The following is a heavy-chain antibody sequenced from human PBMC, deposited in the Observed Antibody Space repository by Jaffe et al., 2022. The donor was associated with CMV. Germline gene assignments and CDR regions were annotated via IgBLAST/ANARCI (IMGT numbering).Heavy chain of an antibody. Sequence: QLQLQESGPGLVKPSETLSLTCTVSGGSISSSSYYWGWIRQPPGKGLEWIGSIYYSGSTYYNPSLKSRVTISVDTSKNQFSLKLSSVTAADTAVYYCARPVYDSSGYYDPDAFDIWGQGTMVTVSS. CDR3: ARPVYDSSGYYDPDAFDI. V-gene: IGHV4-39*01. CDR2: IYYSGST. CDR1: GGSISSSSYY. J-gene: IGHJ3*02. D-gene: IGHD3-22*01.